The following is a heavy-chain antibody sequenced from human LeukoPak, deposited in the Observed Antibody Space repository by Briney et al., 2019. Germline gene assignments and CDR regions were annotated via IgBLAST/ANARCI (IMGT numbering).Heavy chain of an antibody. Sequence: PSETLSLTCAVSGGSISSYYWTWLRQPPGKGLEWIGYIYYSGSTNYNPSLKSRDTISVDTSKNQFSLKLSSVTAADTAVYYCARGIASGTLSYYYYGMDVWGQGTTVTVSS. V-gene: IGHV4-59*08. CDR2: IYYSGST. J-gene: IGHJ6*02. D-gene: IGHD6-13*01. CDR1: GGSISSYY. CDR3: ARGIASGTLSYYYYGMDV.